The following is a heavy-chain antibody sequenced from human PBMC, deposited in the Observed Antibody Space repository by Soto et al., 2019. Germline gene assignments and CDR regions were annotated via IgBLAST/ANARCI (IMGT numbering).Heavy chain of an antibody. J-gene: IGHJ4*02. CDR2: ISYDGNNK. Sequence: QVQLVESGGGVVQPGRSLRLSCAASGFTFSTYGMHWVRQAPGKGLEWVAVISYDGNNKYYADSVKGRFTISRDNXMNTLYLQMSSLRAEDTAVYYCAKSVYNWNDGFFDYWGQGTLVTVSS. CDR1: GFTFSTYG. D-gene: IGHD1-1*01. CDR3: AKSVYNWNDGFFDY. V-gene: IGHV3-30*18.